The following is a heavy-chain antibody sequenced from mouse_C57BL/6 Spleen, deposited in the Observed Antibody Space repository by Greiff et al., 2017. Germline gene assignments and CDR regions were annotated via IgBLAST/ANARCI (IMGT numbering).Heavy chain of an antibody. J-gene: IGHJ3*01. CDR1: GYTFTDYY. CDR2: IYPGSGNT. Sequence: VQLQQSGAELVRPGASVKLSCKASGYTFTDYYINWVKQRPGQGLEWIARIYPGSGNTYYNEKFKGKATLTAEKSSSTAYMQLSSLTSEDSAVYFCARGGSSPAWFAYWGQGTLVTVSA. CDR3: ARGGSSPAWFAY. V-gene: IGHV1-76*01. D-gene: IGHD1-1*01.